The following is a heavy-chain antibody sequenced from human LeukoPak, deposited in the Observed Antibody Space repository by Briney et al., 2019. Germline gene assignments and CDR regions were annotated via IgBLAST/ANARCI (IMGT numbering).Heavy chain of an antibody. D-gene: IGHD5-12*01. J-gene: IGHJ4*02. CDR3: ARDQLAFSGYDTLFDY. CDR1: GFTFSSYG. V-gene: IGHV3-30*03. CDR2: ISYDGSNK. Sequence: PGGSLRLSCAASGFTFSSYGMHWVRQAPGKGLEWVAVISYDGSNKYYADSVKGRFTISRDDSKNTVYLQMNSLRAEDTAVYYCARDQLAFSGYDTLFDYWGQGTLVTVSS.